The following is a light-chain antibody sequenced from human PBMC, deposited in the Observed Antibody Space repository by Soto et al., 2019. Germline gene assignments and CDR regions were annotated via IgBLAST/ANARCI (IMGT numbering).Light chain of an antibody. CDR2: AAS. Sequence: DIQVPQSPSSLSASVGDRVTITCRASQSISSYLNWYQQKPGKPPKPLIYAASSLQSGVPSRFSGSGSGTDFTLTISSRQPEDLATYYCQQSYSTPRTFGQGTKVDI. J-gene: IGKJ1*01. CDR3: QQSYSTPRT. V-gene: IGKV1-39*01. CDR1: QSISSY.